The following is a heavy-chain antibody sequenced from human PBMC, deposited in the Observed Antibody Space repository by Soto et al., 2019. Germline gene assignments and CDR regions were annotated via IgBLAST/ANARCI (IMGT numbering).Heavy chain of an antibody. Sequence: GGSLRLSCAASGFTFSSYAMHWVRQAPGKGLEWVAVISYDGSNKYYADSVKGRFTISRDNSKNTLYLQMNSLRAEDTAVYYCARDLNTLYGDKNFDYWGQGTLVTVSS. V-gene: IGHV3-30-3*01. CDR3: ARDLNTLYGDKNFDY. CDR1: GFTFSSYA. CDR2: ISYDGSNK. J-gene: IGHJ4*02. D-gene: IGHD2-21*02.